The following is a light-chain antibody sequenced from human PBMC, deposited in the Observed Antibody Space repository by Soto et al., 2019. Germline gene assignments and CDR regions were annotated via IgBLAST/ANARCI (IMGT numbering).Light chain of an antibody. V-gene: IGLV2-14*01. CDR3: SSYTSSSLYV. CDR1: SSDVGGYNY. J-gene: IGLJ1*01. Sequence: QSALTQPASVSGSPGQSITISCTGTSSDVGGYNYVSWYQQHPGKAPKLMIYDVSNRTSGVSNRFSGSKSGNTASQTISGLQAADEADYYCSSYTSSSLYVFGTGTKVTVL. CDR2: DVS.